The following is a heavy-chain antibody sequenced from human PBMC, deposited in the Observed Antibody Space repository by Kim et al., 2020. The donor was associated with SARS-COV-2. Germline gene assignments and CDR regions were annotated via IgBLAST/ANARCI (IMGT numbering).Heavy chain of an antibody. CDR2: ISGTGGST. CDR3: AKAYYYSSSPDYFDS. J-gene: IGHJ4*02. V-gene: IGHV3-23*01. Sequence: GGSLRLSCAASAFTFSSYAMSWVRQAPGKGLEWVSAISGTGGSTYYADSVKGRFTISRDNSKNTVYLQMNSLRAEDTAVYYCAKAYYYSSSPDYFDSWGQGTLVTVSS. CDR1: AFTFSSYA. D-gene: IGHD6-19*01.